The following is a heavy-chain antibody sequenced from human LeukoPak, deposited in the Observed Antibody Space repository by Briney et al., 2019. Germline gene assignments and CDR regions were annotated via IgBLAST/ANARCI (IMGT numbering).Heavy chain of an antibody. V-gene: IGHV4-34*01. D-gene: IGHD1-26*01. Sequence: SETLSLTCAVYGGSFSRYSWSWVRQPPGKGLEWIGESNHSGSSRYSPSLKSRVTMSLDTSKNQFSLKLSSVTAADTAVYYCARGSSHYFDYWGQGTLVTVSS. J-gene: IGHJ4*02. CDR3: ARGSSHYFDY. CDR1: GGSFSRYS. CDR2: SNHSGSS.